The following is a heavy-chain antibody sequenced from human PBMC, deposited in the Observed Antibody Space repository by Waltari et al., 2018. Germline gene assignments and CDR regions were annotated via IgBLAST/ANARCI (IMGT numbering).Heavy chain of an antibody. CDR2: INHSGST. V-gene: IGHV4-34*01. CDR1: GGSFSGYY. Sequence: QVQLQQWGAGLLKPSETLSLTCAVYGGSFSGYYWRWIRQPPGKGLEWIGEINHSGSTNYNPSLKSRVTISVDTSKNQFSLKLSSVTAADTAVYYCATALDYDFWSGYDYWGQGTLVTVSS. CDR3: ATALDYDFWSGYDY. J-gene: IGHJ4*02. D-gene: IGHD3-3*01.